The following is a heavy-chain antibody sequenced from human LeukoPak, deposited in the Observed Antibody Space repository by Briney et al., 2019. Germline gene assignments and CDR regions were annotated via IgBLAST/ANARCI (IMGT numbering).Heavy chain of an antibody. CDR1: GGTFSSYA. V-gene: IGHV1-69*01. D-gene: IGHD4-23*01. J-gene: IGHJ4*02. CDR2: IIPIFGTA. Sequence: SVKVSCKASGGTFSSYAISWVRQAPGQGLEWMGGIIPIFGTANYAQKFQGRVTITADESTSTAYMELRSLRSDDTAVYYCARSFAVVTPVGDYWGQGTLVTVSS. CDR3: ARSFAVVTPVGDY.